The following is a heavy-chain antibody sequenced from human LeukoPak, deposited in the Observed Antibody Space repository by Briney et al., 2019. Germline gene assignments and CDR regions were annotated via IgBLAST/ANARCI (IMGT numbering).Heavy chain of an antibody. CDR2: IYPGDSTT. V-gene: IGHV5-51*01. CDR1: GYSFTNHW. J-gene: IGHJ4*02. D-gene: IGHD3-10*01. Sequence: GESLKISCKGSGYSFTNHWIGWVRQMPGKGLEWMGIIYPGDSTTTYSPSFQGQITISADKSISTAYLQWTSLKASDTAIYYCALHPAQGSGSLDFWGQGTLVTVSS. CDR3: ALHPAQGSGSLDF.